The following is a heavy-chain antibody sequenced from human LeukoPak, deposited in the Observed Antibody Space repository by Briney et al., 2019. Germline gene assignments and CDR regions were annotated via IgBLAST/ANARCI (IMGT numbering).Heavy chain of an antibody. Sequence: SETLSLTCTVSGGSISSSSYYWGWIRQPPGKGLEWIGSIYYSGSTYYNPSLKSRVTISVDTSKNQFSLKLSSVTAADTAVYYCAATVEMATNDAFDIWGQGTMVTVSS. CDR3: AATVEMATNDAFDI. D-gene: IGHD5-24*01. CDR2: IYYSGST. CDR1: GGSISSSSYY. V-gene: IGHV4-39*01. J-gene: IGHJ3*02.